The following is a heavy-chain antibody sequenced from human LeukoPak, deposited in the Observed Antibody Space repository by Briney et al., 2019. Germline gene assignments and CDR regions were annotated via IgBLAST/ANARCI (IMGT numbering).Heavy chain of an antibody. CDR2: INHSGST. Sequence: SDTLSLTCAVYGGSFSGYYWSCFRKPPAKGLEWIGEINHSGSTNYNPSLKSRVTISVDTSKNQFSLKLSSVTAADTAVYYCASGSVVLEIWGQGTMVTVSS. J-gene: IGHJ3*02. V-gene: IGHV4-34*01. CDR3: ASGSVVLEI. D-gene: IGHD2-15*01. CDR1: GGSFSGYY.